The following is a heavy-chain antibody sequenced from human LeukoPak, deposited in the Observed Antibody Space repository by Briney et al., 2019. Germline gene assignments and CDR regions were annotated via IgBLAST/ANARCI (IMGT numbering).Heavy chain of an antibody. J-gene: IGHJ4*02. V-gene: IGHV4-38-2*02. CDR3: ARDLDLDY. Sequence: SETLSLTCTVSGYSISSGYYWGWIRQPPGKGLEWIGSIYHSGSTYYNPSLKSRVTISVDTSKNQFSLKLSSVTAADTAVYYCARDLDLDYWGQGTLVTVSS. CDR2: IYHSGST. CDR1: GYSISSGYY.